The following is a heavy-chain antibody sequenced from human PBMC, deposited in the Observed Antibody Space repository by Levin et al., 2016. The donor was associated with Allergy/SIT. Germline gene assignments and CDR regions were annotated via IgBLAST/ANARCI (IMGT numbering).Heavy chain of an antibody. V-gene: IGHV1-46*01. CDR3: ARERGIQLGYVDYYGMDV. Sequence: ASVKVSCKASGYTFTSYYMHWVRQAPGQGLEWMGIINPSGGSTSYAQKFQGRVTMTRDTSTSTVYMELSSLRSEDTAVYYCARERGIQLGYVDYYGMDVWGQGTTVTVSS. J-gene: IGHJ6*02. CDR2: INPSGGST. D-gene: IGHD5-18*01. CDR1: GYTFTSYY.